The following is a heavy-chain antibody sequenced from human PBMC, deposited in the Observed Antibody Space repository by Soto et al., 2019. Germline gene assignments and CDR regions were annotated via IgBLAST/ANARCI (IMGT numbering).Heavy chain of an antibody. Sequence: SETLSLTCTVSGGPLNSGDYFWTWIRQPPGKGLEWIGYIYHTGTTYHNMSLKSRVTISVDQSKNQFSLKLSSVTPANTAVYYCARAIDYYDSSGDYWFDPWGQGTMVTVSS. CDR2: IYHTGTT. D-gene: IGHD3-22*01. J-gene: IGHJ5*02. CDR3: ARAIDYYDSSGDYWFDP. V-gene: IGHV4-30-2*01. CDR1: GGPLNSGDYF.